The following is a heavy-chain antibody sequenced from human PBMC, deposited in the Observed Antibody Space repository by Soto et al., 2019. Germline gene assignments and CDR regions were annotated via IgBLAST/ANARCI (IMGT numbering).Heavy chain of an antibody. CDR2: IKRKTDGTTK. CDR1: GLTFTNAW. J-gene: IGHJ4*02. V-gene: IGHV3-15*07. CDR3: ATSGEPWDSFDF. D-gene: IGHD1-26*01. Sequence: EVQLVESGGGLVKPGGSLRLSCAASGLTFTNAWMNWVRQAPGKGLEWVGRIKRKTDGTTKDYAAPVKGRFTISRDDSRHTLYLQINSLKTEDTAVYYCATSGEPWDSFDFWGQGTLVTVSS.